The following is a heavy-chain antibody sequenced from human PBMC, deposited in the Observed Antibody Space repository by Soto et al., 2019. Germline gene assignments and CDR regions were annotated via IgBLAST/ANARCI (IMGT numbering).Heavy chain of an antibody. CDR3: ARIGYSSSSLDY. V-gene: IGHV3-7*03. CDR2: IRQDGGLK. Sequence: GGSRRLSCAASGFIFRSYWMSWVRQAPGKGLEWVANIRQDGGLKYYVDSVKGRFTISRDNARNSLYLQINSLRVEDTAIYYCARIGYSSSSLDYWGLGTLVTVSS. CDR1: GFIFRSYW. J-gene: IGHJ4*02. D-gene: IGHD6-6*01.